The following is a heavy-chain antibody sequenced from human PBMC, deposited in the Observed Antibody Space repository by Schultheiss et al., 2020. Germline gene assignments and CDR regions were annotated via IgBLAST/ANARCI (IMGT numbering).Heavy chain of an antibody. J-gene: IGHJ5*02. CDR1: GFTFSSYA. D-gene: IGHD3-3*01. CDR2: ISGSGGST. V-gene: IGHV3-23*01. Sequence: GGSLRLSCAASGFTFSSYAMSWVRQAPGKGLEWVSAISGSGGSTYYADSVKGRFTISRDNSKNTLYLQMNSLRAEDTAVYYCARDGKAWKFWSGYYGGNWFDPWGQGTLVTVSS. CDR3: ARDGKAWKFWSGYYGGNWFDP.